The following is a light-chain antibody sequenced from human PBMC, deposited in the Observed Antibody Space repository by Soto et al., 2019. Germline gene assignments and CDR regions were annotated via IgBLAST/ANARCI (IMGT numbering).Light chain of an antibody. CDR1: SSDVGAYKY. CDR2: EVS. V-gene: IGLV2-8*01. J-gene: IGLJ3*02. Sequence: QSALTQPPSASGSPGQSVTISCTGTSSDVGAYKYVSWYQQDPGKAPKLMIYEVSKRPSGVPDLFSGSKSGNTASLTVSGLQAEDEADYYCTSYAGSTIWVFGGGTQLTVL. CDR3: TSYAGSTIWV.